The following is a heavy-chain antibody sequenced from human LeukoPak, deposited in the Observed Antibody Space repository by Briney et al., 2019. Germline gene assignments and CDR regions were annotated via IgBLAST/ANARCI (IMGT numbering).Heavy chain of an antibody. V-gene: IGHV3-23*01. D-gene: IGHD3-22*01. CDR2: ISGSGGST. CDR1: GFTFSSYA. CDR3: AKDSAITMIVVVISYFDY. Sequence: PGGSLRLSCAASGFTFSSYAMSWVRQAPGKGLEWVSAISGSGGSTYYADSVKGRFTISRDNSKNTLYLQMNSLRAEDTAVYYCAKDSAITMIVVVISYFDYWGQGTLVTVSS. J-gene: IGHJ4*02.